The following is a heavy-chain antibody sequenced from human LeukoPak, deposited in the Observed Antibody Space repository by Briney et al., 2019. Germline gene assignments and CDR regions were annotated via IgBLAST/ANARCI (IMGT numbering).Heavy chain of an antibody. CDR2: LSGTGSYT. J-gene: IGHJ6*03. D-gene: IGHD5-12*01. V-gene: IGHV3-23*01. CDR3: AKDKGNRVATGYYMDV. Sequence: GGSLRLSRAASGFTFSVYAMSWVRQPPGKGLEWVSSLSGTGSYTYYADSVKGRFTISRDNSKNTLYLQMNSLRAEDTAVYYCAKDKGNRVATGYYMDVWGRGTTVTVSS. CDR1: GFTFSVYA.